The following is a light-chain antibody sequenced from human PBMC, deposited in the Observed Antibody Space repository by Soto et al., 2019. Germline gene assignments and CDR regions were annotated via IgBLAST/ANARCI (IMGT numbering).Light chain of an antibody. J-gene: IGKJ3*01. Sequence: DIVMTQSHDSLSVSLGERATINCKSSQSVLYSSNNKNYLAWYQQKPGQPPKLLIYWASTRESGVPDRFSGSGSGTDFTLTISSLQAEDVAVYYCQQYYSTPPVTFGPGTKVDI. CDR3: QQYYSTPPVT. V-gene: IGKV4-1*01. CDR2: WAS. CDR1: QSVLYSSNNKNY.